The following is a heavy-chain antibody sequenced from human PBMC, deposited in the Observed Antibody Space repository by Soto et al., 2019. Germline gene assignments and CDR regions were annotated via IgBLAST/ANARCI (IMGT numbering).Heavy chain of an antibody. V-gene: IGHV4-34*01. D-gene: IGHD5-12*01. CDR3: ASLIRAGRYSGYINVPPYGMDV. J-gene: IGHJ6*02. CDR1: GGSFSGYY. CDR2: INHSGST. Sequence: SETLSLTCAVYGGSFSGYYWSWIRQPPGKGLEWIGEINHSGSTNYNPSLKSRVTISVDTSKNQFSLKLSSVTAADTAVYYCASLIRAGRYSGYINVPPYGMDVWGQGTTVTVSS.